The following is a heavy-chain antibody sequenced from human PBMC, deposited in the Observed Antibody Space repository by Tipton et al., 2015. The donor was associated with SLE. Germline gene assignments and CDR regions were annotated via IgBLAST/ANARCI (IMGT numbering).Heavy chain of an antibody. CDR2: IVVGGGDT. J-gene: IGHJ3*02. Sequence: QSGPEVKKPGASVKVSCKTSGYTFTGYYIQWVRQAPGQGLEWIGWIVVGGGDTNYAQKFQDRVTITRVMSTGTAYMELTSLRFEDTAVYYCAAAPSYNWNPHDAFDIWGQGTLVTVSS. V-gene: IGHV1-58*02. CDR1: GYTFTGYY. D-gene: IGHD1-1*01. CDR3: AAAPSYNWNPHDAFDI.